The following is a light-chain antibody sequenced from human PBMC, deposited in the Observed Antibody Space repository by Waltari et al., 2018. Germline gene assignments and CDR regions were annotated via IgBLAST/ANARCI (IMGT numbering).Light chain of an antibody. CDR1: QSVSRF. J-gene: IGKJ1*01. V-gene: IGKV3-20*01. CDR3: QKYDRLPAT. CDR2: GAS. Sequence: EIVVTQSPGTLSLSPGERGTLSCRASQSVSRFLACYQQKPGQAPRLLIYGASTRATGIPDRFSGSGSGTDFSLTISRLEPEDFAVYYCQKYDRLPATFGQGTKVEI.